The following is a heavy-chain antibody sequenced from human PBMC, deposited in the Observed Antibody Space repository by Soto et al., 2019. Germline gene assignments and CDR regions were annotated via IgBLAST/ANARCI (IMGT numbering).Heavy chain of an antibody. CDR2: ISGSGATT. CDR3: TKGGIPRRYNIPKVDFDY. CDR1: GFIFSNYA. J-gene: IGHJ4*02. Sequence: GGSLRLSCAASGFIFSNYAMSWVRQAPGRGLEWVSAISGSGATTYYPDPVKGRFTISRDNSKNTLYLQMNNLRADDTAVYYCTKGGIPRRYNIPKVDFDYWGQGSLVTVSS. V-gene: IGHV3-23*01. D-gene: IGHD1-1*01.